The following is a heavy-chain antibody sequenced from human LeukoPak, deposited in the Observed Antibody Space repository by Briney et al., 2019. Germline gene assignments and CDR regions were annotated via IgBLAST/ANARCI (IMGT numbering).Heavy chain of an antibody. J-gene: IGHJ4*02. CDR1: GGSISSGGYY. V-gene: IGHV4-30-2*01. D-gene: IGHD3/OR15-3a*01. CDR2: IHHSGST. Sequence: SETLSLTFTVSGGSISSGGYYWSWIRQPPGKGLEWIGYIHHSGSTYYSPSLKSRVTISVDRSKNQFSLKLTSVTAADTAVYYCARNFPTAYYIGPFELWGQGTLVTVSS. CDR3: ARNFPTAYYIGPFEL.